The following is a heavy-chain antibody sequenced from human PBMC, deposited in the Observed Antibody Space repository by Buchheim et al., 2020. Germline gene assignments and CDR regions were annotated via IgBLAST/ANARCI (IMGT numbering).Heavy chain of an antibody. CDR1: GFTFSSYG. Sequence: QVQLVESGGGVVQPGRSLRLSCAACGFTFSSYGMHWVRQAPGKGLEWVAVISYDGSNKYYADSVKGRFTISRDNSKNTLYLQMNSLRAEDTAVYYCAKSRAVAVYYYYGMDVWGQGTT. CDR3: AKSRAVAVYYYYGMDV. D-gene: IGHD6-19*01. CDR2: ISYDGSNK. J-gene: IGHJ6*02. V-gene: IGHV3-30*18.